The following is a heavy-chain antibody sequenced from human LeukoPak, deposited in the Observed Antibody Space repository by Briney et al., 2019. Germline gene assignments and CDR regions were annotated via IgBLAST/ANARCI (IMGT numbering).Heavy chain of an antibody. CDR3: AKDLSPYGGNSVTDY. Sequence: GGSLRLSCAASGFTFSSYATSWVRQAPGKGLEWVSAISGSGGSTYYADSVKGRFTISRDNSKNTLYLQMNSLRAEDTAVYYCAKDLSPYGGNSVTDYWGQGTLVTVSS. CDR1: GFTFSSYA. D-gene: IGHD4-23*01. CDR2: ISGSGGST. J-gene: IGHJ4*02. V-gene: IGHV3-23*01.